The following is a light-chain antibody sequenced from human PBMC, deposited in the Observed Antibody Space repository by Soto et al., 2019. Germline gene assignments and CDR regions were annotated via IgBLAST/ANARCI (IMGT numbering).Light chain of an antibody. CDR1: QSISSW. V-gene: IGKV1-5*01. Sequence: DIQMTHSPSTLSASVGSRFIITCRASQSISSWLAWYQKKPGKAPKLLIYDASSLESGVPSRFRGSGYGTDLTITVSGMQPEDFETYYCQQLSSYPSTFGGGTKVDIK. CDR3: QQLSSYPST. J-gene: IGKJ4*01. CDR2: DAS.